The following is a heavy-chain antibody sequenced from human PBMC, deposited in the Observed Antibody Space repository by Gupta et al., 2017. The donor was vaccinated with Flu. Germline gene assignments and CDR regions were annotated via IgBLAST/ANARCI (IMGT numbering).Heavy chain of an antibody. V-gene: IGHV4-38-2*01. D-gene: IGHD3-3*01. J-gene: IGHJ4*02. CDR2: IFHTGST. Sequence: QVQLQESGPVLVKPSETLSLTCAVSGYAISNGYYWGWIRQSPGKGLEFVGSIFHTGSTTANPSLQSRLTMSVDTPKNLFSLKLGSVTAADTAVYYGVRATSFYYTGWYFLDFWGQGALVTVSS. CDR1: GYAISNGYY. CDR3: VRATSFYYTGWYFLDF.